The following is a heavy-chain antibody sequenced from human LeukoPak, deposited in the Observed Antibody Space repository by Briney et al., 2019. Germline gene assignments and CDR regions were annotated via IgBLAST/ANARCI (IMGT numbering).Heavy chain of an antibody. CDR3: ARDLAVRGIDY. V-gene: IGHV4-30-2*01. Sequence: SQTLSLTCAVSGGSISSGGYSWSWIRQPPGKGLEWIGEINHSGSTNYNPSLKSRVTISVDTSKNQFSLKLSSVTAADTAVYYCARDLAVRGIDYWGQGTLVTVSS. CDR1: GGSISSGGYS. CDR2: INHSGST. D-gene: IGHD3-10*01. J-gene: IGHJ4*02.